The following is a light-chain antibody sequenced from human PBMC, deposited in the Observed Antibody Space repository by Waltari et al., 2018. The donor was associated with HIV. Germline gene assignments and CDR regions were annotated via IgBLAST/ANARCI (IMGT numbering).Light chain of an antibody. CDR3: CSYAGTYTYVL. CDR2: EVI. CDR1: SRDVGGYDS. V-gene: IGLV2-11*01. J-gene: IGLJ3*02. Sequence: QSALTQPRSVSGPPGQSVTISCTGTSRDVGGYDSVPWYLQHPGKVPKLIIYEVIKRPSGVPDRFSGSKSGNTASLTISGLQTEDEADYFCCSYAGTYTYVLFGGGTKLTVL.